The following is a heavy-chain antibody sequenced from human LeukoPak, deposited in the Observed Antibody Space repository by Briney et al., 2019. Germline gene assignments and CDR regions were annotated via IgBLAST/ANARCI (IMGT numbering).Heavy chain of an antibody. D-gene: IGHD1-26*01. Sequence: PGGSLRLSCAASGFTFSDYYMSWIRQAPGKGLEWVSYISSGSSTIFYADSVKGRFTVSRDNAKNSLYLQMNSLRVEDTAVYYCARVQSVSYAADAFDIWGRGTMFTVSS. V-gene: IGHV3-11*04. CDR3: ARVQSVSYAADAFDI. CDR2: ISSGSSTI. J-gene: IGHJ3*02. CDR1: GFTFSDYY.